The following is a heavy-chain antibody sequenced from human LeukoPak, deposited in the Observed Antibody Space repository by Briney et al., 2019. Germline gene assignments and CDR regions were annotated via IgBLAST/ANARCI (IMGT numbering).Heavy chain of an antibody. CDR1: GGTFSSYA. V-gene: IGHV1-69*13. CDR2: IIPIFGTA. J-gene: IGHJ4*02. D-gene: IGHD3-16*02. Sequence: VASVKVSCKASGGTFSSYAISWVRQATGQGLEWMGGIIPIFGTANYAQKFQGRVTITADESTSTAYMELSSLRSEDTAVYYCARGAALYDYVWGSYRRLDYWGQGTLVTVSS. CDR3: ARGAALYDYVWGSYRRLDY.